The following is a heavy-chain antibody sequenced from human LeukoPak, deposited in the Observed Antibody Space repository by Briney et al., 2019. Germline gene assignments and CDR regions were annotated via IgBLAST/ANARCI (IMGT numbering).Heavy chain of an antibody. CDR2: VDPDGTTT. J-gene: IGHJ6*02. Sequence: PGRSLRLSRAASGFTLSNYWMHWVRQAPGEGLVWISRVDPDGTTTNYADSVTGRFTTSRDNAKNTLYLQMNSLRAEDTALYYCTRVQAGRSGLMDVWGRGTTVTVSS. V-gene: IGHV3-74*01. CDR3: TRVQAGRSGLMDV. D-gene: IGHD2-8*02. CDR1: GFTLSNYW.